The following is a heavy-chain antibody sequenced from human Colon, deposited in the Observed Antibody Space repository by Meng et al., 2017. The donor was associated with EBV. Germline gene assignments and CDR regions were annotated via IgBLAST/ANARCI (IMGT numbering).Heavy chain of an antibody. V-gene: IGHV4-34*12. J-gene: IGHJ4*02. Sequence: QVHLQQWGAGLLQPSETLSLPSAFNGGSLSGAYWNWIRQPPGKGLEWIGEIIHGGSPSYNPSLKSRVTISIDTSKNQLSLMLSSVTAADTAVYYCARRPTGIDYWGQGTLVTVSS. CDR1: GGSLSGAY. CDR2: IIHGGSP. CDR3: ARRPTGIDY. D-gene: IGHD2-8*02.